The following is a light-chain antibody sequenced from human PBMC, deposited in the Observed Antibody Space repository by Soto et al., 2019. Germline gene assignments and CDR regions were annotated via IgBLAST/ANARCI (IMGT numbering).Light chain of an antibody. CDR2: KAS. CDR1: QTISSW. CDR3: QHDNSYSEA. V-gene: IGKV1-5*03. Sequence: DIQMTQSPSTLSGYIGDRVTITCRASQTISSWLAWYQQKPVKAPKLLIYKASTLKSGVPSRFSGSGSGTEFTLTISSLQPDDFATYYCQHDNSYSEAFGQGTKVDI. J-gene: IGKJ1*01.